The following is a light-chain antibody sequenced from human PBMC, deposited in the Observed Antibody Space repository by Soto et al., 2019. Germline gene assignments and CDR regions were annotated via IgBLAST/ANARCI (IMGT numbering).Light chain of an antibody. J-gene: IGLJ1*01. V-gene: IGLV2-23*01. Sequence: QSALTQPASVSGSPGQSITISCTGTSSDVGNYDLVSWYQHLPGKAPKLIIYEDSARPSGVSSRFSGSKSGNTASLRISGLRAEDEDDYYCCSDAGGTTFVFGTGTKVTVL. CDR1: SSDVGNYDL. CDR3: CSDAGGTTFV. CDR2: EDS.